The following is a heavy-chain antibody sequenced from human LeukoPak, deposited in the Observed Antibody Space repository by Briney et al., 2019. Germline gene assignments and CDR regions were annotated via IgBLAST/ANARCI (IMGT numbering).Heavy chain of an antibody. Sequence: GRSLRLSCAASGFTFDDYAMHWVRQAPGKGLEWVSGISWNSGSIDYADSVKGRFTISRDNSKNTLYLQMNSLRAEDTAVYYCAKGRGGWTTDAFDIWGQGTMVTVSS. J-gene: IGHJ3*02. CDR1: GFTFDDYA. CDR3: AKGRGGWTTDAFDI. D-gene: IGHD6-19*01. V-gene: IGHV3-9*01. CDR2: ISWNSGSI.